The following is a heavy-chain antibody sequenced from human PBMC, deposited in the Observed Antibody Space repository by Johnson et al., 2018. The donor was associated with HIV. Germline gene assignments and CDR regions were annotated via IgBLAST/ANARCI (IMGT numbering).Heavy chain of an antibody. CDR2: ISSSGSTI. CDR1: GFTFSDYY. V-gene: IGHV3-11*04. CDR3: AYCGYGGSDAFDL. D-gene: IGHD6-25*01. J-gene: IGHJ3*01. Sequence: QVQLVESGGGLAKPAWSPRLSCEASGFTFSDYYMSWIRQAPGKGLEWVSYISSSGSTIYYADSVKGRFTISRDNAKNSLYLQMNSLRAEDSAVYYCAYCGYGGSDAFDLWGQGTLVTVSS.